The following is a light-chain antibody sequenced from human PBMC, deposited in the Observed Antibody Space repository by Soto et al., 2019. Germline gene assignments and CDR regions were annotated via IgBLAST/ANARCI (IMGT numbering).Light chain of an antibody. Sequence: ENVLTQSPRTPSFSPGERATLSSRASQSVSSSYLAWYQQKPGQAPRLLIYGASSRATGIPDRFSGSGSGTDFTLTISRLEPEDFAVYYCQHYGSSLWTFGQGTKVDIK. CDR2: GAS. CDR1: QSVSSSY. CDR3: QHYGSSLWT. V-gene: IGKV3-20*01. J-gene: IGKJ1*01.